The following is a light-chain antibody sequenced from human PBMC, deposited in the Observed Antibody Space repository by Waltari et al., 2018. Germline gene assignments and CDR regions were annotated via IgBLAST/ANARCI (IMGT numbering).Light chain of an antibody. J-gene: IGLJ3*02. CDR1: NYNRGGNT. Sequence: HSVMTQPPSSSWTPGHRVTISCSGSNYNRGGNTVNWYQQLPGAAPKLLIYYNNQRPSGVPDRFSGSKSGTSASRASSGLQPEDEADYYCEAWDDSLNGQVFGGGTKLTVL. CDR3: EAWDDSLNGQV. CDR2: YNN. V-gene: IGLV1-44*01.